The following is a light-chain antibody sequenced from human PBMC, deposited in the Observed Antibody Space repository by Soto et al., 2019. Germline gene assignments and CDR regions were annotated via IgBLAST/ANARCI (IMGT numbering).Light chain of an antibody. J-gene: IGKJ3*01. Sequence: EIVMTQSPATVSVSPGERATLYCRASQSVGNNLAWYQQKPGQAPSLFIFGASVRATGVPDRFSGSGSGTEFTLSISNLQSEDSAVYYCQQYESWPPLFTFGLGTKVDIK. V-gene: IGKV3-15*01. CDR3: QQYESWPPLFT. CDR1: QSVGNN. CDR2: GAS.